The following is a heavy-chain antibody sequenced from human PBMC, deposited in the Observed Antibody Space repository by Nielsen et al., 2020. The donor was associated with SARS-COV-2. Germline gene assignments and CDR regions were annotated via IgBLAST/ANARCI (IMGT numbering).Heavy chain of an antibody. D-gene: IGHD3-9*01. J-gene: IGHJ6*03. CDR3: AREVRYFDWSIIAAYYYYYMDV. V-gene: IGHV4-39*07. CDR2: IYYSGST. Sequence: WIRQPPGKGLEWIGSIYYSGSTYYNPSLKSRVTISVDKSKNQFSLKLSSVTAADTAVYYCAREVRYFDWSIIAAYYYYYMDVWGKGTTVTVSS.